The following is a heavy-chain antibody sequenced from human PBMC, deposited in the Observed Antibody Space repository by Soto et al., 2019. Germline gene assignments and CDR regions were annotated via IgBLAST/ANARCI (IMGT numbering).Heavy chain of an antibody. J-gene: IGHJ4*02. CDR3: ASIPGGFGELAPDY. V-gene: IGHV3-21*01. Sequence: EVQLVESGGGLVKPGGSLRLSCAASGFTFSSYSMNWVRQAPGKGLEWVSSISSSSSYIYYADSVKGRFTISRDNAKNSRYLQMNSLRAEDTAVYYCASIPGGFGELAPDYWGQGTLVTVSS. CDR1: GFTFSSYS. D-gene: IGHD3-10*01. CDR2: ISSSSSYI.